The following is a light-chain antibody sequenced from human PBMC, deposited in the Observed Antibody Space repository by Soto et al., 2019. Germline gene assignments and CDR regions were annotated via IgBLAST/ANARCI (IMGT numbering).Light chain of an antibody. CDR2: GAS. CDR1: QSVSSN. Sequence: EIVMTQYPATLSVSPGERATLSCRASQSVSSNLAWYQQKPGQAPRLLIYGASTRATGIPARFSGSGSGTEFTHTISSLQSEDFAVYYCQQYNNWPRTFGQGTMVDIK. J-gene: IGKJ1*01. V-gene: IGKV3-15*01. CDR3: QQYNNWPRT.